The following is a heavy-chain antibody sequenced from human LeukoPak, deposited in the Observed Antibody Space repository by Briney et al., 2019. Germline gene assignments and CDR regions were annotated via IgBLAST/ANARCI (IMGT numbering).Heavy chain of an antibody. CDR1: GGSFSGYY. Sequence: SETLSLTCAVYGGSFSGYYWSWIRQPPGKGLEWIGEINHSGSTNYNPSLKSRVTISVDTSKNQFSLKLSSVTAADTAVYYCAREMREAVAGPFDYWGQGTLVTVSS. V-gene: IGHV4-34*01. J-gene: IGHJ4*02. D-gene: IGHD6-19*01. CDR3: AREMREAVAGPFDY. CDR2: INHSGST.